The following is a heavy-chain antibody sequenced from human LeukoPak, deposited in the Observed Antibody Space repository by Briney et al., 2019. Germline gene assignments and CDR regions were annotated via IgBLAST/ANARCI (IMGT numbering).Heavy chain of an antibody. J-gene: IGHJ6*02. CDR1: GYTFTSYG. D-gene: IGHD2-21*01. CDR2: KNPNSGNT. Sequence: GPSVNVSCKASGYTFTSYGINSVRQATRQGLGWMGWKNPNSGNTGYAQKFQGRVTMTRNTSISTAYMELSSLRSEDTAVYYCARGPYLNYYYYYGMDVWGQGTTVTVSS. V-gene: IGHV1-8*01. CDR3: ARGPYLNYYYYYGMDV.